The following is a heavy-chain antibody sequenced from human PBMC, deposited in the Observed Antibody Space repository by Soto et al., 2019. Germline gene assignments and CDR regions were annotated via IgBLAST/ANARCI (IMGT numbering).Heavy chain of an antibody. V-gene: IGHV3-15*01. CDR2: IKSKTDGGTT. Sequence: EVQLVESGGGLVKPGGSLRLSCAASGFTFSNAWMSWVRQAPGKGLEWVGRIKSKTDGGTTDYAAPVKGRFTISRADSKSTLYLQMNSLKTEDTAVYYCTTDRCSGGSCFPHYYYGMDVWGQGTTVTVSS. J-gene: IGHJ6*02. D-gene: IGHD2-15*01. CDR1: GFTFSNAW. CDR3: TTDRCSGGSCFPHYYYGMDV.